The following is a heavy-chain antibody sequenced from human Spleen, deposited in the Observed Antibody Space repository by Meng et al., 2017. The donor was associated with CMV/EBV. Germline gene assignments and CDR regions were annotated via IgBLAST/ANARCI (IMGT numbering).Heavy chain of an antibody. D-gene: IGHD2-8*02. CDR1: GFTFSNYA. V-gene: IGHV3-30*04. Sequence: GGSLRLSCVASGFTFSNYAMNWVRQAPGKGLEWVAVISNDGSNKYYADSVKGRFTISRDNSKNTLYLQMKSLRAEDTAVYYCARVYFPTGFDYWGQGTLVTVSS. CDR2: ISNDGSNK. J-gene: IGHJ4*02. CDR3: ARVYFPTGFDY.